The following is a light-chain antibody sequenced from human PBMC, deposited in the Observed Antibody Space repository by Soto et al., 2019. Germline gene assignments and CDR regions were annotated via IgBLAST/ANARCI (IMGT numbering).Light chain of an antibody. J-gene: IGLJ2*01. CDR2: EVS. Sequence: QSALTQPASVSGSPGQSITISCTGTSSDIGAYDYVSWYQQHPDKAPKLMIYEVSNRPPGVSNRFSGSKSGNTASLTISGLQTEDEADYYCSSYTSSITLVFGGGTQLTVL. CDR1: SSDIGAYDY. CDR3: SSYTSSITLV. V-gene: IGLV2-14*01.